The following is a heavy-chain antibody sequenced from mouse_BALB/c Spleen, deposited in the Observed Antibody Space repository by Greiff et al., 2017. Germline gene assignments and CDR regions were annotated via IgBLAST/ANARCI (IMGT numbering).Heavy chain of an antibody. D-gene: IGHD3-3*01. Sequence: DVKLQESGPGLVKPSQSLSLTCTVTGYSITSDYAWNWIRQFPGNKLEWMGYISYSGSTSYNPSLKSRISITRDTSKNQFFLQLNSVTTEDTATYYCARGTGLFAYWGQGTLVTVSA. V-gene: IGHV3-2*02. CDR3: ARGTGLFAY. CDR2: ISYSGST. J-gene: IGHJ3*01. CDR1: GYSITSDYA.